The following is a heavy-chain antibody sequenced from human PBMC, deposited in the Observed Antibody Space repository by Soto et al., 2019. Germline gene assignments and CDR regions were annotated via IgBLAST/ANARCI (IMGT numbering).Heavy chain of an antibody. CDR1: GYSFTSYW. J-gene: IGHJ6*02. D-gene: IGHD6-6*01. CDR3: ARGWTFSEYSSSPGMDV. CDR2: IYPGDSDT. V-gene: IGHV5-51*01. Sequence: PGESLKISCSCSGYSFTSYWIGLVRQMPGKGLEWMGIIYPGDSDTRYSPSFQGQVTISADKSISTAYLQWSSLKASDTAMYYCARGWTFSEYSSSPGMDVWGQGTTVTVSS.